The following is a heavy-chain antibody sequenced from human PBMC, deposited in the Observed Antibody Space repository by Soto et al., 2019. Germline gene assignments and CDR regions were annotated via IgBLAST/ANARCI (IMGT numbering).Heavy chain of an antibody. J-gene: IGHJ5*02. CDR1: GFTFSSYG. Sequence: GGSLRLSCAASGFTFSSYGRHWVRQAPGKGLEWVAVISYDGSNKYYADSVKGRFTISRDNSKNTLYLQMNSLRAEDTAVYYCAKNGLLWFGELYVDPWGQGTLVTVSS. CDR3: AKNGLLWFGELYVDP. D-gene: IGHD3-10*01. CDR2: ISYDGSNK. V-gene: IGHV3-30*18.